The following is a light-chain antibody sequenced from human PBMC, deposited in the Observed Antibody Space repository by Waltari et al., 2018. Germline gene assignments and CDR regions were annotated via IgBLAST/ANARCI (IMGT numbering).Light chain of an antibody. J-gene: IGLJ3*02. CDR3: QVWDSSTDHSWV. V-gene: IGLV3-21*04. CDR2: YDH. CDR1: TPVHTG. Sequence: SYVLTQPPSVSVAPGETARITCGGATPVHTGVHWSQQRPGQAPVLVISYDHDRPSGIPERFSGSKSGNTATLTIIRVEAGDAADYYCQVWDSSTDHSWVFGGGTRLTVL.